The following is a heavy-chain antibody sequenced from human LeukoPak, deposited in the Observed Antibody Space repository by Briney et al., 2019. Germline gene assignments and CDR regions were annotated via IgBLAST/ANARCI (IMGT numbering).Heavy chain of an antibody. CDR1: GYTFTRYA. Sequence: ASVKVSCKASGYTFTRYAMNWLRQAPGQGLEWMGIINPRSGDASYAQRFQGRVTMTRDTSTTTVYMELSSLRSEDTAVYYCARHHVDTANDYWGQGTLVTVSS. D-gene: IGHD5-18*01. CDR3: ARHHVDTANDY. CDR2: INPRSGDA. J-gene: IGHJ4*02. V-gene: IGHV1-46*01.